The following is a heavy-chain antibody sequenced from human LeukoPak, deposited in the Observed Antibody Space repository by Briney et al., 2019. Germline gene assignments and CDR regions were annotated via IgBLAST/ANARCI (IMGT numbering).Heavy chain of an antibody. CDR3: ARGGLHKTFDY. V-gene: IGHV4-59*01. D-gene: IGHD2-21*01. J-gene: IGHJ4*02. CDR2: IYYSGST. CDR1: GGSISSYY. Sequence: PSETQSLTCTVSGGSISSYYWSWIRQPPGKGLEWIGYIYYSGSTNYNPSLKSRVTISVDTSKNQFSLKLSSVTAADTAVYYCARGGLHKTFDYWGQGTLVTVS.